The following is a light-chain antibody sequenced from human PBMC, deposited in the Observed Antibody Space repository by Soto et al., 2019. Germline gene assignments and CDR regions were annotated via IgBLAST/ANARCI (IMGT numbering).Light chain of an antibody. V-gene: IGKV3-15*01. Sequence: DIVMTQSPAILSVSPGERATLSCRASQSVETFLAWFQHKAGQAPRLLIFGASTRAAGVPARFSGGGSGTEFTLTIDSLRSEDFAVYFCQHYGTSLYTFGQGTKLEI. CDR1: QSVETF. CDR2: GAS. J-gene: IGKJ2*01. CDR3: QHYGTSLYT.